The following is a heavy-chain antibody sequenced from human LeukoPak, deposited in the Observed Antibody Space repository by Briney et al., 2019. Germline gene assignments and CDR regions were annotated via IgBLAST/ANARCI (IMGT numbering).Heavy chain of an antibody. CDR3: ARHPQEFRSDWFDP. V-gene: IGHV4-59*08. Sequence: KPSETLSLTCTVSGASISDFYWSWIRQSPEKGLEWLGYIFHTGSTNHNPSVKSRVTISMDTSKNQFSLRLNSMTAADTAVYYCARHPQEFRSDWFDPWGQGTLVTVSS. CDR1: GASISDFY. D-gene: IGHD3-10*01. J-gene: IGHJ5*02. CDR2: IFHTGST.